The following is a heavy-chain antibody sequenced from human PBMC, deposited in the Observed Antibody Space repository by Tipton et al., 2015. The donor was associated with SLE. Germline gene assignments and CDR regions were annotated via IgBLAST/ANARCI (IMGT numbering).Heavy chain of an antibody. CDR3: ARDGRGYYYDSSGYFDP. J-gene: IGHJ5*02. CDR2: IYTSGST. CDR1: GGSISSYY. V-gene: IGHV4-4*07. D-gene: IGHD3-22*01. Sequence: TLSLTCTVSGGSISSYYWSWIRQPAGKGLEWIGRIYTSGSTNYNPSLKSRVTISADTSKNQFSLKLSSVTAADTAVYYCARDGRGYYYDSSGYFDPWGQGTLVPVSS.